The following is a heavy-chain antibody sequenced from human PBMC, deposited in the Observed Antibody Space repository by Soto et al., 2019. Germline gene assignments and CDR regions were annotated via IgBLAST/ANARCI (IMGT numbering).Heavy chain of an antibody. D-gene: IGHD3-9*01. CDR2: ISSSSSSI. Sequence: GGSLRLSCAASGFTFSSYSMNWVRQAPGKGLEWVSYISSSSSSIYYADSVKGRFTISRDNAKNSLYLQMNSLRDEDTAVYYCARDVRLDYYDILTGYPYGMDVWGQGTTVTVS. V-gene: IGHV3-48*02. J-gene: IGHJ6*02. CDR1: GFTFSSYS. CDR3: ARDVRLDYYDILTGYPYGMDV.